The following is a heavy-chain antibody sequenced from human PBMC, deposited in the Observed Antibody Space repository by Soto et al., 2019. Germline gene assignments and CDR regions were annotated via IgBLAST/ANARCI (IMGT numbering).Heavy chain of an antibody. D-gene: IGHD6-19*01. Sequence: QITLKESGPTLVKPTQTLTLTCTFSGFSLSTSGVGVGWIRQPPGKALEWLALIYWDDDKRYSPSLKSRLTITKDTSKNQVVLTMTNMDPVATATYYCAHRSVAGDYFDYWGQGTLVTVSS. CDR3: AHRSVAGDYFDY. V-gene: IGHV2-5*02. CDR1: GFSLSTSGVG. CDR2: IYWDDDK. J-gene: IGHJ4*02.